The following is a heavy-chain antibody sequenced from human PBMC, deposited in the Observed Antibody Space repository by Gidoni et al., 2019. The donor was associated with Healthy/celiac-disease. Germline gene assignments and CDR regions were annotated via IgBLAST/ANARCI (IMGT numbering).Heavy chain of an antibody. CDR3: ARDEGAYYYDSSGTWDY. V-gene: IGHV1-18*01. Sequence: QVQLVQSGAEVKKPGASVKVSCTASGYTFTRYGISWVRQAPGQGLEWMGWISAYNGNTNYAQKLQGRVTMTTDTSTSTAYMELRSLRSDDTAVYYCARDEGAYYYDSSGTWDYWGQGTLVTVSS. D-gene: IGHD3-22*01. CDR2: ISAYNGNT. CDR1: GYTFTRYG. J-gene: IGHJ4*02.